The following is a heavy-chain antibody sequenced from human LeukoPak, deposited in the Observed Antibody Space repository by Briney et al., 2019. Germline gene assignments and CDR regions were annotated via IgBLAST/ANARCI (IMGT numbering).Heavy chain of an antibody. Sequence: ASVKVSCKAAGYTFTGYYMHWVPQAPGQGLEWMGRINPNSGGTNYAQKFQGRVTMTRDTSISTAYMELSRLRSDDTAVYYCARDIAHYYDSSGYHHDYWGQGTLVTVSS. J-gene: IGHJ4*02. V-gene: IGHV1-2*06. D-gene: IGHD3-22*01. CDR3: ARDIAHYYDSSGYHHDY. CDR2: INPNSGGT. CDR1: GYTFTGYY.